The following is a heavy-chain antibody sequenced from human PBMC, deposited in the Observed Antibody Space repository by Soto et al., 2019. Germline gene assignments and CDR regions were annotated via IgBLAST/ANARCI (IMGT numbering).Heavy chain of an antibody. J-gene: IGHJ3*02. CDR2: IIPIFGTA. CDR3: ARVKYYYDSSGPDAFDI. Sequence: VASVKVSCKASGGTFSSYAISWVRQAPGQGLEWMGGIIPIFGTANYAQKFQGRVTITADESTSTAYMELSSLRSEDTAVYYCARVKYYYDSSGPDAFDIWGQGTMVTVSS. V-gene: IGHV1-69*13. D-gene: IGHD3-22*01. CDR1: GGTFSSYA.